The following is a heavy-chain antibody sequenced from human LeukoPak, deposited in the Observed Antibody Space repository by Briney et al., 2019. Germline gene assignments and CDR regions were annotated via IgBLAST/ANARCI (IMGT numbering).Heavy chain of an antibody. V-gene: IGHV4-34*01. Sequence: SETLSLTCAVNGGSFSGFYWSWIRQPPGKGLEWIGEINHSGSTNYNPSLKSRVTISIDTSKTQISLRLTSVTAADTAVYFCARASSYASVTRGNPAWFGPWARGTLVSVSS. D-gene: IGHD3-22*01. CDR2: INHSGST. J-gene: IGHJ5*02. CDR3: ARASSYASVTRGNPAWFGP. CDR1: GGSFSGFY.